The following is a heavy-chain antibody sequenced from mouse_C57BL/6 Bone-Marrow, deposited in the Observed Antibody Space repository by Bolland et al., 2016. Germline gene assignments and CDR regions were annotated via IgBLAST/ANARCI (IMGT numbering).Heavy chain of an antibody. V-gene: IGHV5-6*01. CDR3: ARLGTGPY. J-gene: IGHJ3*01. D-gene: IGHD4-1*01. Sequence: TISSGGSYTYYPDSVKGRFTISRDNAKNTLYLQMSSLKSEDTAMYYCARLGTGPYWGQGTLV. CDR2: ISSGGSYT.